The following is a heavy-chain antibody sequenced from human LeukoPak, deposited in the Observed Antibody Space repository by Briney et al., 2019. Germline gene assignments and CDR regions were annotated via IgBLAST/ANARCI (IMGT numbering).Heavy chain of an antibody. CDR1: GGSISSSSYY. CDR2: IYYSGST. J-gene: IGHJ3*02. CDR3: ARDTVSYYYDSSGSPDAFDI. V-gene: IGHV4-39*07. D-gene: IGHD3-22*01. Sequence: SETLSLTCTVSGGSISSSSYYWGWIRQPPGKGLEWIGSIYYSGSTYYNPSLKSRVTISVDTSKNQFSLKLSSVTAADTAVYYCARDTVSYYYDSSGSPDAFDIWGQGTMVTVSS.